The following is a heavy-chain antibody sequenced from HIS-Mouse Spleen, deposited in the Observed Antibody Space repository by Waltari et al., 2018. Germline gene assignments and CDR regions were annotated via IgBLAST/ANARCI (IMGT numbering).Heavy chain of an antibody. J-gene: IGHJ4*02. CDR1: GFTFSSYA. CDR3: AKSRGGDCYDF. V-gene: IGHV3-23*01. Sequence: EVQLLESGGGLVQPGGSLRLSCAASGFTFSSYAMSWVRQAPGKGLEWVSAISASGGSTSYADSVKGRFTISRDNSKNTLYLQMNSVRAEDTAVYYCAKSRGGDCYDFWGQGTLVTVSS. CDR2: ISASGGST. D-gene: IGHD2-21*01.